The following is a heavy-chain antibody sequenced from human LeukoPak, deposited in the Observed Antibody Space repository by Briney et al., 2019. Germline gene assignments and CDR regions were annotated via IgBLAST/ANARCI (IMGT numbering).Heavy chain of an antibody. CDR2: ISGSGGST. D-gene: IGHD6-13*01. Sequence: GGSLRLSCAASGFTFSSYAMSWVRQAPGKGLEWVSAISGSGGSTYYADSVKGRFTTSRDNSKNTLYLQMNSLRAEDTAVYYCAKAPRGIAAAGPFDYWGQGTLVTVSS. V-gene: IGHV3-23*01. CDR1: GFTFSSYA. CDR3: AKAPRGIAAAGPFDY. J-gene: IGHJ4*02.